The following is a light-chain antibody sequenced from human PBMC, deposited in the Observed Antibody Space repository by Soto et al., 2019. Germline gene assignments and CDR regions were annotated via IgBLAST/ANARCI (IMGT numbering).Light chain of an antibody. CDR2: RNN. Sequence: QAVVTQPPSASGTPGQRVTISCSGSRSNIGSNYVYWYQQLPGTAPKLLIYRNNQRPSGVPDRFSGSKSVTSASLAISGLRSEDEADYYCAAWDDSLSGPEGVFGGGTQLTVL. CDR3: AAWDDSLSGPEGV. V-gene: IGLV1-47*01. CDR1: RSNIGSNY. J-gene: IGLJ3*02.